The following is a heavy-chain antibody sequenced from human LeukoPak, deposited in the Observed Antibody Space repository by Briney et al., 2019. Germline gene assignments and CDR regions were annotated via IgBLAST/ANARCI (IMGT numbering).Heavy chain of an antibody. V-gene: IGHV3-23*01. CDR3: ATKTSYGDRYFDY. CDR1: GFSFSSYA. Sequence: GGSLRLSCAASGFSFSSYAMSWIRQAPGKGLEWLTAISGTTGTTFYADSVKGRFTISRDNSKNTLFLQMNSLRAEDTAVYYCATKTSYGDRYFDYWGQGTLVTVSS. D-gene: IGHD4-17*01. J-gene: IGHJ4*02. CDR2: ISGTTGTT.